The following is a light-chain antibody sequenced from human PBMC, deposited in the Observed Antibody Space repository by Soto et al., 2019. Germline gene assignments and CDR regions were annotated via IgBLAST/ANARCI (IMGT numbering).Light chain of an antibody. CDR1: QYINTR. CDR2: DAS. Sequence: EIVLTQSPATLSSFPGDRVTLSCRASQYINTRLAWYQHRPGQAPRLLISDASTRATGIPARFSGSRSGTDFTLTISSLEPEDFAVYYCQQYNNWPPAWTFGQGNKVDIK. CDR3: QQYNNWPPAWT. J-gene: IGKJ1*01. V-gene: IGKV3-11*01.